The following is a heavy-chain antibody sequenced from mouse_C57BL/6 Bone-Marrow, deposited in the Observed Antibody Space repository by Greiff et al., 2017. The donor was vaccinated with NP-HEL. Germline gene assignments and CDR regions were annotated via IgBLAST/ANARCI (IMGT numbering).Heavy chain of an antibody. J-gene: IGHJ3*01. Sequence: QVQLQQPGAELVMPGASVKLSCKASGYTFTSYWMHWVKQRPGQGLEWIGEIDPSVSYTNYNQKFKGKSTLTVDKSSSTAYMQLSSLTSEDSAVYYCARRLEAYWGQGTLVTVSA. V-gene: IGHV1-69*01. CDR2: IDPSVSYT. CDR3: ARRLEAY. CDR1: GYTFTSYW.